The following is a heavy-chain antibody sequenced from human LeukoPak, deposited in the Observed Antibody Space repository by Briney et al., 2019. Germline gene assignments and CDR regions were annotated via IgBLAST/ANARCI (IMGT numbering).Heavy chain of an antibody. D-gene: IGHD1-26*01. J-gene: IGHJ6*03. CDR1: GYTFTVYY. CDR3: ARGSAVRWELLPLYYYYYMDV. V-gene: IGHV1-2*02. CDR2: INPNSGGT. Sequence: ASVKVSCKASGYTFTVYYMHWVRQAPGQGLEWMGWINPNSGGTNYAQKFQGRVTMTRDTSISTAYMELSRLRSDDTAVYYCARGSAVRWELLPLYYYYYMDVWGKGTTVTVSS.